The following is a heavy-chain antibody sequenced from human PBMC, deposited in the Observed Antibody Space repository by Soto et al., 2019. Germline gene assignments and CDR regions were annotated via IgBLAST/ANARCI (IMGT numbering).Heavy chain of an antibody. J-gene: IGHJ1*01. D-gene: IGHD5-18*01. CDR1: GFTFSSYD. Sequence: EVQLLESGGGLVQPGGSLRLSCAASGFTFSSYDMSWVRQAPGKGLEWVSAITGSGGRTYYADSVKGRFTISRDNSKKTLYLQMDSLRAEDTAVYYCVKERGYRYGGDWGQGTLVTVSS. CDR2: ITGSGGRT. V-gene: IGHV3-23*01. CDR3: VKERGYRYGGD.